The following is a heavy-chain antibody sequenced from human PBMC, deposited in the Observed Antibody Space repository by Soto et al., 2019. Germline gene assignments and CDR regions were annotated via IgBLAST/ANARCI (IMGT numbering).Heavy chain of an antibody. CDR2: IGSKAYGGTT. V-gene: IGHV3-49*03. CDR3: TRAVGMARGGPAPRSDY. D-gene: IGHD3-10*01. CDR1: GFTFGDYA. Sequence: GGSLRLSCTASGFTFGDYAMNWFRQAPGKGLEWVGFIGSKAYGGTTEYAASVKGRFTISRDDSKSIAYLQMNSLKTEGTGVYYCTRAVGMARGGPAPRSDYWGQGTLVTVSS. J-gene: IGHJ4*02.